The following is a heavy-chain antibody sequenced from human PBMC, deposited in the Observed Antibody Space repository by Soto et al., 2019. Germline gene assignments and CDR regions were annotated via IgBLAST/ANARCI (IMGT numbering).Heavy chain of an antibody. CDR2: VSWNSGSV. J-gene: IGHJ4*02. V-gene: IGHV3-9*01. D-gene: IGHD6-19*01. CDR1: GFGMEDYA. Sequence: EVQLVESGGGLVQPGRSLRLSCEASGFGMEDYAMHWVRQRPGKALGWVSGVSWNSGSVGYAESVKGRFSISRDSPKNSLYLHMDSPRPEDTALYYCAKGLGQWLVPGYFDYWGQGILVTVSS. CDR3: AKGLGQWLVPGYFDY.